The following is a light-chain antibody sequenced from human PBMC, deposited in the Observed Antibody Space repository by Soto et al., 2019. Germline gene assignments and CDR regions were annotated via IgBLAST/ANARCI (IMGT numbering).Light chain of an antibody. CDR3: QQYGSSQT. CDR1: QSVSSSY. CDR2: GAS. J-gene: IGKJ1*01. V-gene: IGKV3-20*01. Sequence: EISLTEAPGTLSFSRGEKTTRSCMASQSVSSSYLAWYQQKPGQAPRLLIYGASSRATGIPDRFSGSGSGSDFTLTISRLETEDFAVYYCQQYGSSQTFGQGSKV.